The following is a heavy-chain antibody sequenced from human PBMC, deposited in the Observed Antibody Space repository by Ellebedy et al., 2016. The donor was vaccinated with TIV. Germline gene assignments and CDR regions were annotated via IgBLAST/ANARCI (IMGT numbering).Heavy chain of an antibody. Sequence: SVKVSXXASGGTFSSYAISWVRQAPGQGLEWMGGIIPIFGTANYAQKFQGRVTITADESTSTAYMELSSLRSEDTAVYYCARSYCSGGSCYSRSHYYFDYWGQGTLVTVSS. D-gene: IGHD2-15*01. V-gene: IGHV1-69*13. CDR3: ARSYCSGGSCYSRSHYYFDY. J-gene: IGHJ4*02. CDR1: GGTFSSYA. CDR2: IIPIFGTA.